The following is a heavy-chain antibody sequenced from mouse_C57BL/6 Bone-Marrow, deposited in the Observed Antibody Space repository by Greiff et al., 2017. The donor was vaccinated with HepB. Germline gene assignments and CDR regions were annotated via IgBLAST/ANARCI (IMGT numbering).Heavy chain of an antibody. J-gene: IGHJ3*01. CDR3: ARDEAFYYDYEFAY. CDR1: GYTFTSYG. V-gene: IGHV1-81*01. D-gene: IGHD2-4*01. CDR2: IYPRSGNT. Sequence: VQLQQSGAELARPGASVKLSCKASGYTFTSYGMSWVKQRTGQGLEWIGEIYPRSGNTYYNEKFKGKATLTADKSSSTAYMELRSLTSEDSAVYFCARDEAFYYDYEFAYWGQGTLVTVSA.